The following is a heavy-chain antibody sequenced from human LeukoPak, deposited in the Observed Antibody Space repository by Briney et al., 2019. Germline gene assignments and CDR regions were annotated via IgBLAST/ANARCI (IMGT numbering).Heavy chain of an antibody. CDR3: AGSIAKAGIDY. V-gene: IGHV4-59*01. Sequence: PSETLSLTCTVSGGSISSDYWSWIRQPPGKGLEWIGYIYYSGSTNYNPSLKSRVTISVDTSKNQFSLKLSSVTAADTAVYYCAGSIAKAGIDYWGQGTLVTVSS. D-gene: IGHD6-19*01. J-gene: IGHJ4*02. CDR1: GGSISSDY. CDR2: IYYSGST.